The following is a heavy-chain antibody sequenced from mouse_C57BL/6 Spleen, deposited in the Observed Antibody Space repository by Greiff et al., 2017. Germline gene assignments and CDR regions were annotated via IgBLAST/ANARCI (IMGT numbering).Heavy chain of an antibody. V-gene: IGHV1-52*01. D-gene: IGHD1-1*02. CDR3: ARKRVDAMDY. J-gene: IGHJ4*01. CDR1: GYTFTSYW. Sequence: VQLQQPGAELVRPGSSVKLSCKASGYTFTSYWMHWVKQRPIQGLEWIGNIDPSDSETHYNQKFKDKATLTVDKSSSTAYMQLSSLTSEDSAVYDCARKRVDAMDYWGQGTSVTVSS. CDR2: IDPSDSET.